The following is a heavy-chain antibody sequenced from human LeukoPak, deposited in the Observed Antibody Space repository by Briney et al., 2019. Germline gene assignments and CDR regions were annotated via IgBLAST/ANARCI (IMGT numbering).Heavy chain of an antibody. CDR2: IYYSGST. J-gene: IGHJ4*02. CDR3: ARAVEDYFDY. Sequence: SETLSLTCTVSGGSISSGGYYWSWIRQPPGKGLEWIGYIYYSGSTYYNPSLKSRVTISVDTSKNQFSLKLSSVTAADTAVYYCARAVEDYFDYWGQGTLVTVSS. CDR1: GGSISSGGYY. V-gene: IGHV4-30-4*08.